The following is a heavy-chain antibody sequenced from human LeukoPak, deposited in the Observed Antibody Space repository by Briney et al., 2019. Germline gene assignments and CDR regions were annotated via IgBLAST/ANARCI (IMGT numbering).Heavy chain of an antibody. CDR2: IYYSGST. CDR1: GGSISSSSYY. Sequence: SETLSLTCTVSGGSISSSSYYWGWLRQPPGKGLEWLGSIYYSGSTYYNPSLKSRVTISVDTSKNQFSLKLSSVTAADTAVYYCARHYGSGSYHPYFDYWGQGTLVTVSS. D-gene: IGHD3-10*01. CDR3: ARHYGSGSYHPYFDY. J-gene: IGHJ4*02. V-gene: IGHV4-39*01.